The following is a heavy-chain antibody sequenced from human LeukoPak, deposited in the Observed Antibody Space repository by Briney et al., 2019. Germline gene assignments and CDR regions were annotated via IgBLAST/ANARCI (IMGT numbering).Heavy chain of an antibody. CDR1: GYTFTSYD. J-gene: IGHJ4*02. V-gene: IGHV1-8*01. CDR3: ARGTRPVYCTNAVCYTPYYFDY. D-gene: IGHD2-8*01. CDR2: MNPNSGNT. Sequence: ASVKVSCKASGYTFTSYDINWVRRATGQGLEWMGWMNPNSGNTGYAQKFQGRVTMTRNTSISTAYMELRSLRSEDTAVYYCARGTRPVYCTNAVCYTPYYFDYWGQGTLVTVSS.